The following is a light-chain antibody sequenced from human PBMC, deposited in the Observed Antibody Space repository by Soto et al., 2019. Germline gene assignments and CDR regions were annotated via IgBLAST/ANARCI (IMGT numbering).Light chain of an antibody. J-gene: IGKJ1*01. CDR1: QNINSY. Sequence: DIQMTQSPSSLSASVGDRDTITGRASQNINSYVNWYQQKPGKAPKLLIYAASSLQSGVPSRFSGSESGTDFTLTISRLQSEDFATYYCQQTYSNPPWTFGQGTKVEVK. V-gene: IGKV1-39*01. CDR3: QQTYSNPPWT. CDR2: AAS.